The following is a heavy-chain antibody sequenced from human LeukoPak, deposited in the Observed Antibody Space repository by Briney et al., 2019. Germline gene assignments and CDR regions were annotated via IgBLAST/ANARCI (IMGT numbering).Heavy chain of an antibody. J-gene: IGHJ4*02. CDR3: GRLRVTTGFDY. D-gene: IGHD2-21*02. CDR1: DGSITRSSYY. CDR2: IYYSGIT. V-gene: IGHV4-39*01. Sequence: NPSETLSLTCTVSDGSITRSSYYWGWIRQTPGEGLDWIGSIYYSGITYYNPSLQGRVTMSVDTSKNQFSLKLNSVTVADTAVYYCGRLRVTTGFDYWDQGIPVTVSS.